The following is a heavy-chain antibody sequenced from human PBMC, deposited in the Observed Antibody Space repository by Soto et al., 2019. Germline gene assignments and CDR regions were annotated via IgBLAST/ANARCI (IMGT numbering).Heavy chain of an antibody. J-gene: IGHJ4*02. CDR3: AKAFYREEDGYNSFDY. Sequence: GGSLRLSCAASRLTFSRYAMSWVRQAPGKGLEWVSGISGRGDSTYYADSVKGRFTISRDNSNNTLFLQMNNLRAEDTAVYYCAKAFYREEDGYNSFDYWGQGTLVTVSS. CDR1: RLTFSRYA. CDR2: ISGRGDST. D-gene: IGHD5-12*01. V-gene: IGHV3-23*01.